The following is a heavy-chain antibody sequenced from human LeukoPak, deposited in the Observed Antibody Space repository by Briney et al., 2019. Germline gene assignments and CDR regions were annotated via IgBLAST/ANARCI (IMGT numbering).Heavy chain of an antibody. J-gene: IGHJ4*02. D-gene: IGHD3-9*01. CDR1: GFNFSDYY. V-gene: IGHV3-21*01. CDR2: ISSSGGYR. Sequence: SGGSLRLSCAASGFNFSDYYINWVRQAPGKGLEWVSSISSSGGYRYYADSVKGRFTISRDNAKNSLYLQVNSLRAEDTAVYFCARGKLLYFDFDYWGQGTLVTVSS. CDR3: ARGKLLYFDFDY.